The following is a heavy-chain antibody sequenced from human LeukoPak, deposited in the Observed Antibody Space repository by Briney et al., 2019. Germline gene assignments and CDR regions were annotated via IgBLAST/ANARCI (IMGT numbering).Heavy chain of an antibody. D-gene: IGHD1-26*01. CDR3: ASGGSGTYDY. J-gene: IGHJ4*02. CDR1: GFTFSSFW. V-gene: IGHV3-74*01. CDR2: ISAGGDTT. Sequence: RGSLRLSCAASGFTFSSFWMHWVRQAPGKGLVRVSRISAGGDTTTYADSVKGRFTISRDNARNTLYLQMNSLRAEDTAVYYCASGGSGTYDYWGQGTLVTVSS.